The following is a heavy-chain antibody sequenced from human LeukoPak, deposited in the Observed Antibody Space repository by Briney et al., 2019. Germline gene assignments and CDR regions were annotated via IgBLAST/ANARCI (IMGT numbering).Heavy chain of an antibody. CDR3: ARQIAVAENWFDP. CDR1: GITFSGYY. Sequence: PGGSLRLSCAASGITFSGYYMNWVRQAPGKGLEWVSSISTTSTYIYYADSLKGRFTISRDNAKNSLYLQMNSLRAEDTAVYYCARQIAVAENWFDPWGQGTLVTVSS. CDR2: ISTTSTYI. V-gene: IGHV3-21*04. D-gene: IGHD6-19*01. J-gene: IGHJ5*02.